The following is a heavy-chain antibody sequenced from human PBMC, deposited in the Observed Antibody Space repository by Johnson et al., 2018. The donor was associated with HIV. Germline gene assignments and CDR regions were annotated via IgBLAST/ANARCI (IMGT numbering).Heavy chain of an antibody. CDR1: GFTFSSYA. V-gene: IGHV3-30-3*01. D-gene: IGHD3-16*01. Sequence: QVQVVESGGGVVQPGRSLRLSCAASGFTFSSYAMHWVRQAPGKGLEWVALIPFDGSNKYYADPGNGRFTISRDNSKNTLYLQMNSLRAEYTSVYYCARVTPQRGDNDVFDIWGQGTMVTVSS. CDR3: ARVTPQRGDNDVFDI. CDR2: IPFDGSNK. J-gene: IGHJ3*02.